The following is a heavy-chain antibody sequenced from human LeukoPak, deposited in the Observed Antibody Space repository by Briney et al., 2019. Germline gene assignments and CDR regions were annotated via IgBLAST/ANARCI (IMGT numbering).Heavy chain of an antibody. Sequence: SETLSLTCSVSGASVYSDSSYWTWIRQPPGKGLEWIGYIYYSGSTYYNPSLKSRVTISVDTSKNQFSLKLSSVTAADTAVYYCARADYQLLYGMDVWGQGTTVTVSS. D-gene: IGHD2-2*02. CDR1: GASVYSDSSY. CDR2: IYYSGST. J-gene: IGHJ6*02. V-gene: IGHV4-30-4*01. CDR3: ARADYQLLYGMDV.